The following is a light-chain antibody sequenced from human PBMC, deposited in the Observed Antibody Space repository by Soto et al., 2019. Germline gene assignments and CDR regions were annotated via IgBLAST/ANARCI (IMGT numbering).Light chain of an antibody. Sequence: EIVLTQSPGTLSLSPGERATLSCRASQSVSNNYLAWYQQKPGQAPRLLIYGASNRATGIPDRFSGSGSGTDFTLTISRLEPEDFAVYYCQQRSNWPAATFGGGPKVDIK. J-gene: IGKJ4*01. CDR2: GAS. CDR1: QSVSNNY. V-gene: IGKV3D-20*02. CDR3: QQRSNWPAAT.